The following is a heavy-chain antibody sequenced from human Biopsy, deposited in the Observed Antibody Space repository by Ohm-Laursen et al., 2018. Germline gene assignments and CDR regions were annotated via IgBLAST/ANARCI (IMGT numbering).Heavy chain of an antibody. CDR2: IIPIFNTP. V-gene: IGHV1-69*06. CDR1: GDRFSNYP. J-gene: IGHJ4*02. CDR3: ARDRIGGRGDPPDH. Sequence: GSSVKVSCKVSGDRFSNYPISWVRQAPGQGLEWMGGIIPIFNTPKYAQRFQGRVTITADRSTTTAYMELSSLRSEDTAVYYCARDRIGGRGDPPDHWGQGTLVTVSS. D-gene: IGHD3-10*01.